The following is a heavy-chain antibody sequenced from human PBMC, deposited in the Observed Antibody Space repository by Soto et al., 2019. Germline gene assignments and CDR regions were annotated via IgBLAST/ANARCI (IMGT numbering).Heavy chain of an antibody. CDR3: ARDPLMVYAISAGWFDP. CDR1: GYTFTSYG. J-gene: IGHJ5*02. V-gene: IGHV1-18*01. D-gene: IGHD2-8*01. CDR2: ISAYNGNT. Sequence: GASVKVSCKASGYTFTSYGISWVRQAPGQGLEWMGWISAYNGNTNYAQKLQGRVTMTTDTSTSTAYMELRSLRSDDTAVYYCARDPLMVYAISAGWFDPSGQATLVTVSS.